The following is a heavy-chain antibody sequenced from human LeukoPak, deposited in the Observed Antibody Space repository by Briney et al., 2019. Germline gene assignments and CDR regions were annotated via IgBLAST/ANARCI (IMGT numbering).Heavy chain of an antibody. Sequence: SETLSLTCAVYGWSFNDYYWNWIRQPPGKGLEWIGEINARGATNFNPSLKSRVTISVDTSKSQFSLRLTSMIAADTAVYYCARGQVPAARGYNWFDPWGQGTLVTVSS. D-gene: IGHD2-2*01. CDR1: GWSFNDYY. J-gene: IGHJ5*02. V-gene: IGHV4-34*01. CDR2: INARGAT. CDR3: ARGQVPAARGYNWFDP.